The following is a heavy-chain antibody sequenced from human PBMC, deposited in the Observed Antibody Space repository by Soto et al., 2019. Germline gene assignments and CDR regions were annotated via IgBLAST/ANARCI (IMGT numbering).Heavy chain of an antibody. J-gene: IGHJ4*02. CDR2: IYESGSI. CDR3: SWSGDYHSGWYNF. V-gene: IGHV4-4*02. CDR1: GGSISSRNW. Sequence: SETLSLTCTISGGSISSRNWWSWVRQSPGKGLEWIGEIYESGSINYSPSLTSRLTISIDKSKNQFSLKSNYVTAADTAVYYWSWSGDYHSGWYNFWGQGTLVPVSS. D-gene: IGHD6-19*01.